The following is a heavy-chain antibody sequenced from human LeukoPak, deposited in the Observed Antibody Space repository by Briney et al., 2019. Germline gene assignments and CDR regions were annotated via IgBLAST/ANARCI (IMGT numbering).Heavy chain of an antibody. J-gene: IGHJ3*01. V-gene: IGHV3-30*04. CDR3: ARDRWLQLRIKYSFDV. CDR2: ISYDGSSK. CDR1: GFTFSSFA. D-gene: IGHD5-24*01. Sequence: GTSLRLSCAASGFTFSSFAMHWVRQAPGKGLEWVAVISYDGSSKYYADSVRGRFTISRDDSKNTLYLQMSSLRPEDTAVYYCARDRWLQLRIKYSFDVWGQGTMVTVSS.